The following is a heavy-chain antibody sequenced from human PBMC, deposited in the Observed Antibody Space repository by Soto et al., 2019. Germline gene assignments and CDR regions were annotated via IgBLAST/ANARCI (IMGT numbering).Heavy chain of an antibody. Sequence: SETLSLTCTVSGGSISSSSYYWGWIRQPPGKGLEWIGSIYYSGSTYYNPSLKSRVTISVDTSKNQFSLKLSSVTAADTAVYNCARAPRQQPAVYIDYWGQGTLVTVSS. V-gene: IGHV4-39*01. CDR1: GGSISSSSYY. J-gene: IGHJ4*02. CDR3: ARAPRQQPAVYIDY. D-gene: IGHD6-13*01. CDR2: IYYSGST.